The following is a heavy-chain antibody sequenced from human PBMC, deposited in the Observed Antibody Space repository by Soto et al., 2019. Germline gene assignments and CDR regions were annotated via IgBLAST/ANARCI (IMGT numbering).Heavy chain of an antibody. CDR2: IIPIFGTA. Sequence: VSCKASVGTFSSYAISWVRQAPGQGLEWMGGIIPIFGTANYAQKFQGRVTITADESTSTAYMELSSLRSEDTAVYYCARDKGIQLWSNYYYYGMDVWGQGTTVTVSS. CDR3: ARDKGIQLWSNYYYYGMDV. J-gene: IGHJ6*02. CDR1: VGTFSSYA. V-gene: IGHV1-69*01. D-gene: IGHD5-18*01.